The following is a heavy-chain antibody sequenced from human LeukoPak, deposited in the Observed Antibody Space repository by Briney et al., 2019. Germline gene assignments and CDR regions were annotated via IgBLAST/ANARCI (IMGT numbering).Heavy chain of an antibody. CDR3: ARWHYYDSSGYASRGFY. CDR2: IYYSGST. V-gene: IGHV4-31*03. D-gene: IGHD3-22*01. Sequence: SETLSLTCTVSGGSISSGGYYWSWIRQHPGKGLEWIGYIYYSGSTYYNPSLKSRVTISVDTSKNQFSLKLSSVTAADTAVYYCARWHYYDSSGYASRGFYWGQGTLVTVSS. CDR1: GGSISSGGYY. J-gene: IGHJ4*02.